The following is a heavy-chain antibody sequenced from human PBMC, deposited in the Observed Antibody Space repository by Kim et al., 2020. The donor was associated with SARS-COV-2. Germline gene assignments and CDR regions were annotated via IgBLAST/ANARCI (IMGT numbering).Heavy chain of an antibody. CDR2: IYYSGST. CDR3: AATSGCSGGSCYSHYFDY. Sequence: SETLSLTCTVSGGSISSSPFYWGWVRQPPGKGLEWIGSIYYSGSTYYNPSLKSRVTISVDTSKSQFSLKLSSVTASDTAVYYCAATSGCSGGSCYSHYFDYWGQGTLVTVSS. J-gene: IGHJ4*02. D-gene: IGHD2-15*01. V-gene: IGHV4-39*01. CDR1: GGSISSSPFY.